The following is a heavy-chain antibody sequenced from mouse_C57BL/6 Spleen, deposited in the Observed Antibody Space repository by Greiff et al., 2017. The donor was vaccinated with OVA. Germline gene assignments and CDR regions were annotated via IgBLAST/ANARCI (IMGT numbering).Heavy chain of an antibody. Sequence: ESGPGLVKPSQSLSLTCSVTGYSITSGYYWNWIRQFPGNKLEWMGYISYDGSNNYNPSLKNRISITRDTSKNQFFLKLNSVTTEDTATYYCARGEGYGKGYLDDGGQGTTLAVSS. J-gene: IGHJ2*01. CDR3: ARGEGYGKGYLDD. CDR2: ISYDGSN. D-gene: IGHD2-2*01. V-gene: IGHV3-6*01. CDR1: GYSITSGYY.